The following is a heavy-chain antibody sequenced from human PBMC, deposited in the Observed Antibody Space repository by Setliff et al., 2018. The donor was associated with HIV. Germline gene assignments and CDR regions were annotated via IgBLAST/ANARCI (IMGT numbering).Heavy chain of an antibody. CDR1: GVSISSGGYY. J-gene: IGHJ4*02. Sequence: SETLSLTCTVSGVSISSGGYYWNWIRQHPGKGLEWIGYISSRGSTYYNPSLKSRITMSVDTSQNQVSLKLSFVTAADTAVYYCARGWFGGYYFDYWGQGTLVTVSS. V-gene: IGHV4-31*03. CDR3: ARGWFGGYYFDY. CDR2: ISSRGST. D-gene: IGHD3-10*01.